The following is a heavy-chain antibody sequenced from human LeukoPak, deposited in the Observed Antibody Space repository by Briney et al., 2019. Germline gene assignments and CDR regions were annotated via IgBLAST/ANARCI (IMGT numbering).Heavy chain of an antibody. V-gene: IGHV4-4*07. J-gene: IGHJ5*02. CDR2: IYTSGST. Sequence: PSETLSLTCTVSGGSICSYYWSWIRQPAGKGLEWIGRIYTSGSTNYNPSPKSRVTMSVDTSKNQFSLKLSSVTAADTAVYYCARGALLRYFDWLLPDNWFDPWGQGTLVTVSS. CDR1: GGSICSYY. CDR3: ARGALLRYFDWLLPDNWFDP. D-gene: IGHD3-9*01.